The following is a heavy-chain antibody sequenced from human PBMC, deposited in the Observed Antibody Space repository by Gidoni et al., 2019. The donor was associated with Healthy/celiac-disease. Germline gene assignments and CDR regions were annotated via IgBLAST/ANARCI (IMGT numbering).Heavy chain of an antibody. CDR1: GYSISSGYY. Sequence: QVQLQESGPGLVKPSETLSLTCAVSGYSISSGYYGGWIRQPPGKGLEWIGSIYHSGSTYYNPSLKSRVTISVDTSKNQFSLKLSSVTAADTAVYYCARALDYFDYWGQGTLVTVSS. V-gene: IGHV4-38-2*01. J-gene: IGHJ4*02. CDR2: IYHSGST. D-gene: IGHD3-3*02. CDR3: ARALDYFDY.